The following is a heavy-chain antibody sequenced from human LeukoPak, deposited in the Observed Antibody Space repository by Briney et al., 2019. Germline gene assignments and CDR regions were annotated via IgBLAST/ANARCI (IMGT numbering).Heavy chain of an antibody. J-gene: IGHJ4*02. Sequence: GGSLRLSCAASGFTFSSYAMSWVRQAPGKGLEWVSSISGRADSTYYADSVKGRFTISRDNSNNTLFLQMNSLRAEETAVYYCTKGGPYSTSPDFDYWGQGTLVTVSS. D-gene: IGHD6-6*01. CDR2: ISGRADST. CDR1: GFTFSSYA. V-gene: IGHV3-23*01. CDR3: TKGGPYSTSPDFDY.